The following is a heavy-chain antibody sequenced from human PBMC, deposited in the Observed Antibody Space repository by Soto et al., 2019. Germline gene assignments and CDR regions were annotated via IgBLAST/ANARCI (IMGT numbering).Heavy chain of an antibody. D-gene: IGHD2-15*01. Sequence: GGSLRLSCAASGFTFSSQAMSWVRRAPGKGLEWVSGISGSGGSTNYAASVKGRFTIVSATYNNTLFLQRNSLRVEDTAVYYCAKEGGGGRNYYYSMDVWGQGTTVTVSS. J-gene: IGHJ6*01. CDR3: AKEGGGGRNYYYSMDV. CDR2: ISGSGGST. CDR1: GFTFSSQA. V-gene: IGHV3-23*01.